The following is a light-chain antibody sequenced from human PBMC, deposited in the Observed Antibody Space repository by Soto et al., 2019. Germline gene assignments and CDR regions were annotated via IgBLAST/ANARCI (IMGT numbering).Light chain of an antibody. J-gene: IGKJ2*01. CDR2: AAS. Sequence: AIQMTQSPSPLSASVGDRVTITCRASQGIRNDLGWYQQKPGKAPKLLIYAASSLQSRVPSRFSGSGSGTDFTLTISNLQPEDFATYYCLQDYNYPYTFGQGTKLEIK. CDR3: LQDYNYPYT. CDR1: QGIRND. V-gene: IGKV1-6*01.